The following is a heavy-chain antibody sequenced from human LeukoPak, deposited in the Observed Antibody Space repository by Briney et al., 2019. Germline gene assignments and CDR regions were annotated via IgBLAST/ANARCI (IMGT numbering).Heavy chain of an antibody. V-gene: IGHV1-2*02. J-gene: IGHJ4*02. D-gene: IGHD2-2*01. Sequence: ASVKVSCKASGYTFTDYYMNWVRQAPGQGLECMGWIHPNSGGTNYAQKFQGRVTMTRDTSISTAYMELSRLTFDDTAVYYCGRKSASRKTSEFDYWGQGTLVTVSS. CDR2: IHPNSGGT. CDR3: GRKSASRKTSEFDY. CDR1: GYTFTDYY.